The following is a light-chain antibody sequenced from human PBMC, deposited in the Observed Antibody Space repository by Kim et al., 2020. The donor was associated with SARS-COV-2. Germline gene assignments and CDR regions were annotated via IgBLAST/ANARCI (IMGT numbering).Light chain of an antibody. Sequence: STAIPCTATTNDVGKYNLISWYRQRPGQAPTPILFDVTKRPSPVSIRFSGSKSGDTDSLTLSGRQTEDKSEYYYCSYAGTSYFVLFGGGTQLTVL. CDR1: TNDVGKYNL. J-gene: IGLJ2*01. CDR3: CSYAGTSYFVL. V-gene: IGLV2-23*02. CDR2: DVT.